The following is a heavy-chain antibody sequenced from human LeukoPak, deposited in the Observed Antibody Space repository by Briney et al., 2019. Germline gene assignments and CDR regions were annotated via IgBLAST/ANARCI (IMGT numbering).Heavy chain of an antibody. CDR3: ASGGYYYYGMDV. J-gene: IGHJ6*02. V-gene: IGHV1-69*04. CDR2: IIPILGIA. Sequence: SVKVSCKASGYTFTSYGISWVRQAPGQGLEWMGRIIPILGIANYAQKFQGRVTITADKSTSTAYMELSSLRSEDTAVYYCASGGYYYYGMDVWGQGTTVTVSS. CDR1: GYTFTSYG.